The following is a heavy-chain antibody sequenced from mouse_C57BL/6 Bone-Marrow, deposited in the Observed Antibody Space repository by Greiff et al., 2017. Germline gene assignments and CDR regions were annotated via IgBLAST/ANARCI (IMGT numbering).Heavy chain of an antibody. CDR3: AKTAGAMDY. D-gene: IGHD4-1*01. CDR1: GFTFSSYA. J-gene: IGHJ4*01. V-gene: IGHV5-4*01. Sequence: EVQLQESGGGLVKPGGSLKLSCAASGFTFSSYAMSWVRQTPEKRLEWVATISDGGSYTYYPDNVKGRFTISRDNAKNNLYLQMSHLKSEDTAMYYCAKTAGAMDYWGQGTSVTVSS. CDR2: ISDGGSYT.